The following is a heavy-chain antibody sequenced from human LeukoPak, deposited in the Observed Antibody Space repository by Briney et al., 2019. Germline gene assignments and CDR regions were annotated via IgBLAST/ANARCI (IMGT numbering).Heavy chain of an antibody. V-gene: IGHV1-2*02. J-gene: IGHJ4*02. CDR1: GYTFTDYY. D-gene: IGHD5-24*01. CDR3: AKEGLERVATITPDY. Sequence: GASVKVSCKTSGYTFTDYYMHWVRQAPGQGLEWMGWINPNTGGANYAQKFQGRVTMTRDTSISTAYMDLSRLGSDDTAVYYCAKEGLERVATITPDYWGQGTLVTVSS. CDR2: INPNTGGA.